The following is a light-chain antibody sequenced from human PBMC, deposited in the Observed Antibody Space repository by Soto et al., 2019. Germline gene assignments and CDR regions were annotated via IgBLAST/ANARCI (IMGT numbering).Light chain of an antibody. V-gene: IGKV3D-15*01. CDR1: QNININ. Sequence: EIVMTQSPLTLYVSPGERATLSCRASQNININLAWYQQRPGQAPRVLIYGASSRASGIPDRFSGSGSRTDFTLTINRLEPDDFAFYYCQLYKDWPPLTFGGGTRVEIK. CDR2: GAS. J-gene: IGKJ4*01. CDR3: QLYKDWPPLT.